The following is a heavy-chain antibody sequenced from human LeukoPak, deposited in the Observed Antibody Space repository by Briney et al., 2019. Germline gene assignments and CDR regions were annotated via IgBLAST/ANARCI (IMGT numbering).Heavy chain of an antibody. CDR2: INTDGSST. CDR1: GFTFSSYW. CDR3: VTSSGYPGY. J-gene: IGHJ4*02. Sequence: GGSLRLSCAASGFTFSSYWMHWVRQAPGKGLVWVSRINTDGSSTNYADSVKGRFTISRDNAKNTLYLQMDSPRAEDTAVYYCVTSSGYPGYWGQGTLVTVSS. V-gene: IGHV3-74*01. D-gene: IGHD3-22*01.